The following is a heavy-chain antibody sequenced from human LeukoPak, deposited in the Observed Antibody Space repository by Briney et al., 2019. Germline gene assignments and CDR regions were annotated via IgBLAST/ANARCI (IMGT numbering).Heavy chain of an antibody. D-gene: IGHD3-22*01. V-gene: IGHV1-69*05. Sequence: SVKVSCKASGGTFSSYAISLVRQAPGQGLEWMGRIIPIFGTANYAQKFQGRVTITTDESTSTAYMELSSLRSEDTAVYYCASSSYYYDSSGYYNFDYWGQGTLVTVSS. J-gene: IGHJ4*02. CDR3: ASSSYYYDSSGYYNFDY. CDR1: GGTFSSYA. CDR2: IIPIFGTA.